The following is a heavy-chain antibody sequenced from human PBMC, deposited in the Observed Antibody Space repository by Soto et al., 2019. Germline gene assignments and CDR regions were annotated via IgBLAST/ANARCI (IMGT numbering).Heavy chain of an antibody. D-gene: IGHD5-12*01. CDR1: GYTFSRYG. J-gene: IGHJ4*02. V-gene: IGHV1-18*01. CDR2: FSGFNGNT. Sequence: QVQLVQSGAEVKKPGASVRVSCKASGYTFSRYGITWVRQAPGQGLEWLGWFSGFNGNTKESEKLQGRVTPTTDTAANTAHMELRGLRSHDTAVYYCAIASGYSTPWSFDNWGQGTRVTVYS. CDR3: AIASGYSTPWSFDN.